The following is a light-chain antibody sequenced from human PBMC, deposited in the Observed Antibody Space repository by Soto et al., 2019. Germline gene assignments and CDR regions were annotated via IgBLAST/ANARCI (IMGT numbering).Light chain of an antibody. J-gene: IGLJ1*01. V-gene: IGLV2-14*01. CDR3: SSYTSSSTLV. CDR1: SSDVGGYNY. CDR2: EVT. Sequence: QSALTQPASVSGSPGQSITIFCTGTSSDVGGYNYVSWYQQYPGKVPKLMIYEVTNRPSGVSSRFSGSKSGDTASLTISGLQPEDEADYYCSSYTSSSTLVFGTGTKVTVL.